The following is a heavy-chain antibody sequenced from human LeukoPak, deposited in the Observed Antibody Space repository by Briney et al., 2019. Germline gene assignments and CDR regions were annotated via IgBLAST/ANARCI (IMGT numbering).Heavy chain of an antibody. CDR1: GYSISSGFY. Sequence: PSETLSLTCTVSGYSISSGFYWGWIRQPPGKGLEWIGSIYHRGSTYYNPSLKSRVTISLDTSKNQFSLKLSSVTAADTAVYYCARYVPVRTGTTRASFDYWGQGTLVTVSS. CDR3: ARYVPVRTGTTRASFDY. D-gene: IGHD1-1*01. V-gene: IGHV4-38-2*02. CDR2: IYHRGST. J-gene: IGHJ4*02.